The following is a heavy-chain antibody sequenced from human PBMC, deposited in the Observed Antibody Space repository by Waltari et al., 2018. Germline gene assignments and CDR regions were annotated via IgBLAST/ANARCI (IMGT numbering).Heavy chain of an antibody. J-gene: IGHJ4*02. CDR3: ARATPTLSHYDFWSGYFYGYFDY. Sequence: QVQLQQWGAGLLKPSETLSLTCAVYGGSFSGYYWSWIRQPPGKGLEWIGEINHSGSTNYNPSLKIRVTRSVDTSKNQFSRRLSSVTAAATAVYYCARATPTLSHYDFWSGYFYGYFDYWGQGTLVTVSS. CDR2: INHSGST. D-gene: IGHD3-3*01. V-gene: IGHV4-34*01. CDR1: GGSFSGYY.